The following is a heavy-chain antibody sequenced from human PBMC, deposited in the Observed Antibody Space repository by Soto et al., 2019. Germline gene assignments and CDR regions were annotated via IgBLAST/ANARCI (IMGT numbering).Heavy chain of an antibody. CDR2: INHSGST. Sequence: SETLSLTCTVSGGSISSSNYYWGWIRQPPGKGLEWIGEINHSGSTNYNPSLKSRVTISVDTSKNQFSLKLSSVTAADTAVYYCARGSEGGSYRVPAHPGSGYWGQRTLVTVSS. V-gene: IGHV4-39*07. J-gene: IGHJ4*02. CDR3: ARGSEGGSYRVPAHPGSGY. CDR1: GGSISSSNYY. D-gene: IGHD2-2*01.